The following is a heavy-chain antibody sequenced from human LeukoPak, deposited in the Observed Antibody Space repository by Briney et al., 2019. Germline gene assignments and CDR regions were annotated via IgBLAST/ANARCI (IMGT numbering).Heavy chain of an antibody. D-gene: IGHD2-2*01. CDR3: AKDGAGSQSYCSSTSCYVDY. CDR1: GFTFSSYA. CDR2: ISGSGGST. Sequence: SGGSLRLSCAASGFTFSSYAMSWVRQAPGKGLEWVSAISGSGGSTYYADSVKGRFTISRDNSKNTLYLQMNSLRAEDTAVYCCAKDGAGSQSYCSSTSCYVDYWGQGTLVTVSS. J-gene: IGHJ4*02. V-gene: IGHV3-23*01.